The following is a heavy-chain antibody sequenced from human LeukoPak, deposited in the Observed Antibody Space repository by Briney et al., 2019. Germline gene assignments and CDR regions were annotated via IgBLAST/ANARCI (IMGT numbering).Heavy chain of an antibody. CDR1: GGSIGSSSYY. J-gene: IGHJ4*02. CDR3: ARDGPRVGAGYRYYFDY. D-gene: IGHD1-26*01. V-gene: IGHV4-39*07. CDR2: IYYSGST. Sequence: PSETLSLTCTVAGGSIGSSSYYWGWLRHPPGKGLEWIGSIYYSGSTYYSPSLKTRVTRSVDTSKNQSSRKLSSVTAAHTAVYYCARDGPRVGAGYRYYFDYWGQGTLVTVSS.